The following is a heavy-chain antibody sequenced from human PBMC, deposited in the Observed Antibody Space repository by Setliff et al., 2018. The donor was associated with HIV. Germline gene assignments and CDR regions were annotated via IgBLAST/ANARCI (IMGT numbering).Heavy chain of an antibody. Sequence: HPGGSLRLSCAASGFTFSDYYMSWIRQAPGKGLEWVSLISWDGGSTYYADSVKGRFTISRDNSKNSLYLQMNSLRTEDTALYYCAKGRLPRIVATYYFDYWGQGTLVTVSS. CDR2: ISWDGGST. J-gene: IGHJ4*02. CDR3: AKGRLPRIVATYYFDY. CDR1: GFTFSDYY. D-gene: IGHD5-12*01. V-gene: IGHV3-43*01.